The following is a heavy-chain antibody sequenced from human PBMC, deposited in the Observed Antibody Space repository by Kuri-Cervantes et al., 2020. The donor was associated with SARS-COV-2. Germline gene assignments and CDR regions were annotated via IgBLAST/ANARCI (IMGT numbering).Heavy chain of an antibody. V-gene: IGHV4-38-2*01. Sequence: GSLRLSCAVSGYSISSGYYWGWIRQPPGKGLEWIGTIYHSGSTYYNPSLKSRVTISVDTSKNQFSLKLSSVTAADTAVYYCARGRWDGYKFEPSGAFDIWGQGTMVTVSS. J-gene: IGHJ3*02. CDR2: IYHSGST. D-gene: IGHD5-24*01. CDR1: GYSISSGYY. CDR3: ARGRWDGYKFEPSGAFDI.